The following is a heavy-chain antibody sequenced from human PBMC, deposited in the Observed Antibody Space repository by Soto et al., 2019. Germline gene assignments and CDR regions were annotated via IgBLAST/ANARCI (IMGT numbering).Heavy chain of an antibody. CDR1: GYTFTNYY. CDR2: INCSGGGT. CDR3: LREFSGGHFDY. J-gene: IGHJ4*02. V-gene: IGHV1-46*01. Sequence: QVQLVQSGAEVKKPGASVKVSCKASGYTFTNYYMHWVRQAPGQGREWVGIINCSGGGTNYAQKFRGRVTMTRDTSTGTVYMELSSLGSEDTAVYYCLREFSGGHFDYWGQGTLVTVSS. D-gene: IGHD3-10*01.